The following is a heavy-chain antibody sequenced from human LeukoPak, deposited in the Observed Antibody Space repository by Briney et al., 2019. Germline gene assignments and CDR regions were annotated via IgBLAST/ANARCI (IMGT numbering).Heavy chain of an antibody. CDR2: MNPISGNT. V-gene: IGHV1-8*01. Sequence: ASVKVSCKASGYTFTSYDINWVRQATGQGLEWMGWMNPISGNTGHAQKFQGRVTMTRDTSISTAYMELSSLRSEDTAAYYCARGPPIRGYRYGYDTGYYYSYSMDVWGKGTTVTISS. J-gene: IGHJ6*03. D-gene: IGHD5-18*01. CDR3: ARGPPIRGYRYGYDTGYYYSYSMDV. CDR1: GYTFTSYD.